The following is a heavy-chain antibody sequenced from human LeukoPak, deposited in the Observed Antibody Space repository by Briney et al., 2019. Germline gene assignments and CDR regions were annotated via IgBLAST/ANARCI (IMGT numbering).Heavy chain of an antibody. Sequence: AGGSLRLSCAASGFTFSSYAMHWVRQAPGKGLEWVAVIPYDGSNKYYADSVKGRFTISRDNSKNTLYLQMNSLRAEDTAVYYCARERGGSYYFDYWGQGTLVTVSS. V-gene: IGHV3-30-3*01. D-gene: IGHD1-26*01. CDR3: ARERGGSYYFDY. CDR2: IPYDGSNK. CDR1: GFTFSSYA. J-gene: IGHJ4*02.